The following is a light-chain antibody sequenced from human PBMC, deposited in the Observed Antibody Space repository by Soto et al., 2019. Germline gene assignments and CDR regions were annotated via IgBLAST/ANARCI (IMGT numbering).Light chain of an antibody. J-gene: IGKJ4*01. CDR2: DAS. Sequence: DIQMTQSPSSLSASVGDRVTITCQASQDISNSLNWYQQKPGKAPKLLIYDASNLETGVPSRFSGSGSGTDFTFTISSQQPEDIATYYCQQYDNLPTFGGGTKVEIK. V-gene: IGKV1-33*01. CDR3: QQYDNLPT. CDR1: QDISNS.